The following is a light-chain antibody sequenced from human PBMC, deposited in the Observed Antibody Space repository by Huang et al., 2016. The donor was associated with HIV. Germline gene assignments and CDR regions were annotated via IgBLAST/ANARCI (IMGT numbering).Light chain of an antibody. Sequence: EMVMTQSPDTLVVSPGERATLSCRASQGVSSNVAWYQRKPGQAPRHLIHGASTRVSGIPARFSGSGSETDFTLTIRSLQSEDSAVYYCQQYNKWPRSFGQGTKLEIK. CDR2: GAS. CDR1: QGVSSN. CDR3: QQYNKWPRS. J-gene: IGKJ2*04. V-gene: IGKV3-15*01.